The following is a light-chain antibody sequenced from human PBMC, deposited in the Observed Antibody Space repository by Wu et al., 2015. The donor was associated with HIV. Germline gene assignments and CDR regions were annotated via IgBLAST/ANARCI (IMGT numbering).Light chain of an antibody. CDR1: QSISSY. CDR3: QQSYTTPRT. V-gene: IGKV1-39*01. Sequence: DIQMTQSPSSLSASVGDRVTITCRASQSISSYLNWYQQKPGKVPKLLIYAASSLQSGVPSRFSGSGSGTDFTLTISSLQPEDSASFFCQQSYTTPRTFGQGTKVEIK. J-gene: IGKJ1*01. CDR2: AAS.